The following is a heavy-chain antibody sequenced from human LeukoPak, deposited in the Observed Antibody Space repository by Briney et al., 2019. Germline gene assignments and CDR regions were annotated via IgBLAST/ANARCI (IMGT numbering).Heavy chain of an antibody. CDR3: ARDSSRTYDY. J-gene: IGHJ4*02. CDR2: IYSSGST. D-gene: IGHD6-13*01. CDR1: GGSISSYY. Sequence: SSETLSLTCTVSGGSISSYYWSWIRQPAGKGLEWIGRIYSSGSTNYNPSLRGRVTMSVDTSKNQFSLKLSSVTAADTAVYYCARDSSRTYDYWGQGPLVTVSS. V-gene: IGHV4-4*07.